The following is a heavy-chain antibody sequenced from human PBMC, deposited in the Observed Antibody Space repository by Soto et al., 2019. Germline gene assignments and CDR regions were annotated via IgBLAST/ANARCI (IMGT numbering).Heavy chain of an antibody. Sequence: ASVKVSCKASGYTFTGYYMHWVRQAPGQGLEWMGWINPNSGGTNYAQKFQGRVTMTRDTSISTAYMELSRLRSDDTAVYYCATSIAARPFYHYYYYGMDVWGQGTTVTV. V-gene: IGHV1-2*02. CDR3: ATSIAARPFYHYYYYGMDV. CDR2: INPNSGGT. D-gene: IGHD6-6*01. J-gene: IGHJ6*02. CDR1: GYTFTGYY.